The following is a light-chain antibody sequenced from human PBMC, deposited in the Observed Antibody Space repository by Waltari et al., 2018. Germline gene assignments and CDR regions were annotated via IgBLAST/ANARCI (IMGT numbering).Light chain of an antibody. V-gene: IGKV2-29*03. CDR1: QSLLHSCVKAD. CDR3: MQSLHLIT. Sequence: DVVMTQTPLSLSVTPGQPASISCKSSQSLLHSCVKADLYWYLQKPGQPPQLRISEVSSRFSGVPRRFSGSGSRTDFTMKLSRVEAEDVGDYYCMQSLHLITFGQGTRLEIK. J-gene: IGKJ5*01. CDR2: EVS.